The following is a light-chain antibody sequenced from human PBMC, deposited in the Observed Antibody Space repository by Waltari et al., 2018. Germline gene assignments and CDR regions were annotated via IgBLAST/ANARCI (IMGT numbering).Light chain of an antibody. Sequence: QSALTQPASVSGSPGQSITISCTGTSSDVGGYNHVSWYQQDPGKVPKLIIYDVSERPSSVSDRFSGSKSGNTASLTSSGVQAEDETDYYCSSYTNRNTLIFGGGTKLTVL. J-gene: IGLJ2*01. V-gene: IGLV2-14*01. CDR1: SSDVGGYNH. CDR2: DVS. CDR3: SSYTNRNTLI.